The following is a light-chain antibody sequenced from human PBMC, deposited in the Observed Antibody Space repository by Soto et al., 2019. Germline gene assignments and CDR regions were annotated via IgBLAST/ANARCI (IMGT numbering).Light chain of an antibody. CDR3: QQYDVYST. CDR1: QSISGW. V-gene: IGKV1-5*03. Sequence: IQISQSPSTLSASVGGPVPITCRASQSISGWLAWYPQRPGVAPRLLIYEASTLQSGVPSRFSGSGYGTVFTLTISHLQPDDSATYYCQQYDVYSTFGQGTKVDI. J-gene: IGKJ1*01. CDR2: EAS.